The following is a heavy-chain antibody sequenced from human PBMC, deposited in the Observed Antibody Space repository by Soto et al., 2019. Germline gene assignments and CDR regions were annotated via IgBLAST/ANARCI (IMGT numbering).Heavy chain of an antibody. D-gene: IGHD5-12*01. J-gene: IGHJ6*02. V-gene: IGHV6-1*01. Sequence: PSQTLSLTCAISGDSVSSNRAAWNWIRQSPSRGLEWLGRTYYRTRWYNDYAVSVKGRITINPDTSKDQFSLQLNSVTPEDTAVYYCAAATRGYLYYGLDVWAKGPRSPSP. CDR1: GDSVSSNRAA. CDR3: AAATRGYLYYGLDV. CDR2: TYYRTRWYN.